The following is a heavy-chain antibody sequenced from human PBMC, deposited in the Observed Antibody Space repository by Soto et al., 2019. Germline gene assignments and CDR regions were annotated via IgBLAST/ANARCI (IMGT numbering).Heavy chain of an antibody. J-gene: IGHJ5*02. CDR2: IYDSGNT. CDR1: GDSISTTIYH. V-gene: IGHV4-39*01. D-gene: IGHD2-2*01. Sequence: SETLSLTCTVSGDSISTTIYHWGWIRQPPGKGLEWIANIYDSGNTYNNPSLKSRVTISVDTSKNQFSLKLTSVTAADTAIYYCARSYCSGAICYNWFDPWGQGTLVTVSS. CDR3: ARSYCSGAICYNWFDP.